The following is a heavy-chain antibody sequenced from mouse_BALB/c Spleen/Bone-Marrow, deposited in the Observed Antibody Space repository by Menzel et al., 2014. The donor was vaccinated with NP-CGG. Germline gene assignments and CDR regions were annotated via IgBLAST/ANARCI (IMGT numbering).Heavy chain of an antibody. V-gene: IGHV1S29*02. CDR3: ARIYDGYFLFDY. CDR1: GYTFTDYN. CDR2: IYPYNGGT. D-gene: IGHD2-3*01. J-gene: IGHJ2*01. Sequence: EVQLVESGPELVKPGASVKISCKASGYTFTDYNMHWVKQSHGQSLEWIGYIYPYNGGTGYNQEFKGKATLTVDNSSSTAYMELRSLTSEDSAVYYCARIYDGYFLFDYWGQGTTLTVSS.